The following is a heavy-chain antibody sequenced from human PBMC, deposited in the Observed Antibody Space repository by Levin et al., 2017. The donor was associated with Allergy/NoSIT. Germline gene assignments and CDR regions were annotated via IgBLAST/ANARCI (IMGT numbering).Heavy chain of an antibody. CDR2: ISGSGGTT. V-gene: IGHV3-23*01. D-gene: IGHD4-17*01. Sequence: LSLTCAASGFTFSSYAMNWVRQAPGKGLEWLSSISGSGGTTYYADSVKARFTISRDNSKNTLYLQMNSLRAEDTAVYYCAKGAGGDYERVWGQGTLVTVSS. CDR1: GFTFSSYA. J-gene: IGHJ4*02. CDR3: AKGAGGDYERV.